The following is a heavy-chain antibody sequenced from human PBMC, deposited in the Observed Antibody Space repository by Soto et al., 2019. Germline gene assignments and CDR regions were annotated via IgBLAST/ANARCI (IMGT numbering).Heavy chain of an antibody. D-gene: IGHD3-16*02. CDR3: AKALGELSPESYDY. CDR1: GFTFSSYA. V-gene: IGHV3-30*18. J-gene: IGHJ4*02. Sequence: QVQLVESGGGVVQPGRSLRLSCAASGFTFSSYAMHWVRQAPGKGLEGVAVISYDGSDKYYADSVKGRFTISRDNSKNTLNLQMTSLRADDTAVYYCAKALGELSPESYDYWGQGTLITVSS. CDR2: ISYDGSDK.